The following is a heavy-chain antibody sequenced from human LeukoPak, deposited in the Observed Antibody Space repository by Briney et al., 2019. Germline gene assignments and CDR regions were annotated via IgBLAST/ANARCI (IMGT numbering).Heavy chain of an antibody. CDR1: GFTFSSYA. V-gene: IGHV3-23*01. CDR3: AKDSEPAAISGGEQYFDY. D-gene: IGHD2-2*01. Sequence: GGSLRLSCAASGFTFSSYAMSWVRQAPGKGLEWVSAISGSGGSTYYADSVKGRFTISRDNSKNTLYLQMNSLRAEDTAVYYCAKDSEPAAISGGEQYFDYWGQGTLVTVSS. CDR2: ISGSGGST. J-gene: IGHJ4*02.